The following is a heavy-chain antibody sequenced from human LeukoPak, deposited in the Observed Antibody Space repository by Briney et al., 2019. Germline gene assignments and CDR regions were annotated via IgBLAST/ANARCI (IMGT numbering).Heavy chain of an antibody. Sequence: PSETLSLTCTVSGGSISSSSYYWGWIRQPPGKGLEWIGSIYYSGSTYYNPSLKSRVTISVDTSKNQFSLKLSSVTAADTAVYYCATFESSIASGVDYWGQGTLVTVSS. V-gene: IGHV4-39*01. CDR3: ATFESSIASGVDY. J-gene: IGHJ4*02. D-gene: IGHD6-6*01. CDR1: GGSISSSSYY. CDR2: IYYSGST.